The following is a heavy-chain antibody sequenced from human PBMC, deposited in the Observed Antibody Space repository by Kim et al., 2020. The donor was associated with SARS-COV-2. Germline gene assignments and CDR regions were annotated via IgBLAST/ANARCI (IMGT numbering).Heavy chain of an antibody. V-gene: IGHV3-30*03. CDR2: ISYDGSIQ. CDR1: GFLLSRFG. J-gene: IGHJ3*01. Sequence: GGSLRLSCVASGFLLSRFGMHWVRQAPGKGLEWVTTISYDGSIQYYGDSVKGRFTISRDNSKNKLFLQMNSLRDEDTAIYYCTSGAGAGNDAFDVWGQGTMVTVSS. D-gene: IGHD6-19*01. CDR3: TSGAGAGNDAFDV.